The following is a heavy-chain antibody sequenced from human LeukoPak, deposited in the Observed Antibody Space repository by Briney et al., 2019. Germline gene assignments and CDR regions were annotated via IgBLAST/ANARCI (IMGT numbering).Heavy chain of an antibody. V-gene: IGHV3-30*18. CDR2: ISYDGSNK. Sequence: GRPLRLSCAASGFTFSSYGMHWVRQAPGKGLEWVAVISYDGSNKYYADSVKGRFTISRDNSKNTLYLQMNSLRAEDTAVYYCAKDKQQLVGPFDYWGQGXLVXVSS. CDR1: GFTFSSYG. D-gene: IGHD6-13*01. J-gene: IGHJ4*02. CDR3: AKDKQQLVGPFDY.